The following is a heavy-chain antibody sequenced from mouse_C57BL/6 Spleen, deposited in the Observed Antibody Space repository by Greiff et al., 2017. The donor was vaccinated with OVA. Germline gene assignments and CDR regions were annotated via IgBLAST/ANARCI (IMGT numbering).Heavy chain of an antibody. CDR1: GFTFSSYT. J-gene: IGHJ2*01. CDR3: ARQRDVGYFDY. Sequence: EVKLVESGGGLVKPGGSLKLSCAASGFTFSSYTMSWVRQTPEKRLEWVATISGGGGNPYYPDSVKGRFTISRDNAKNTLYLQMSSLRSEDTALYYCARQRDVGYFDYWGQGTTLTVSS. CDR2: ISGGGGNP. V-gene: IGHV5-9*01. D-gene: IGHD2-14*01.